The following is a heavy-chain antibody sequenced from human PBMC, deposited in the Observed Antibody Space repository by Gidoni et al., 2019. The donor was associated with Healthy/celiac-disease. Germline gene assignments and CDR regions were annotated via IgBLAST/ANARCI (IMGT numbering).Heavy chain of an antibody. V-gene: IGHV3-23*01. CDR3: AKDSSPRWELLRGWFDP. Sequence: FTISRDNSKNTLYLQMNSLRAEDTAVYYCAKDSSPRWELLRGWFDPWGQGTLVTVSS. D-gene: IGHD1-26*01. J-gene: IGHJ5*02.